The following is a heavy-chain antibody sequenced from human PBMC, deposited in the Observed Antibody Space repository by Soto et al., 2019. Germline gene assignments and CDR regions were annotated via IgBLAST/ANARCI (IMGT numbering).Heavy chain of an antibody. V-gene: IGHV3-15*07. CDR2: IKSKSEGGTR. CDR1: GFTISDAW. Sequence: EVQLVESGGGLVKPGGSLRLSCAASGFTISDAWMNWVRQAPGKGLEWVGRIKSKSEGGTRDHAAFGKGRFTISRDDSKNTLYGQMNSLKTEDTAVYYCTTDASVYWKNYYGMDVWGQGTTVTVS. CDR3: TTDASVYWKNYYGMDV. J-gene: IGHJ6*02. D-gene: IGHD3-22*01.